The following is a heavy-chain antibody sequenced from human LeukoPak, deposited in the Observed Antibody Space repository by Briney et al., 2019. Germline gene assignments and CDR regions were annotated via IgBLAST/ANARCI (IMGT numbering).Heavy chain of an antibody. J-gene: IGHJ3*02. CDR3: ARVWEYYDFWSGSERDDAFDI. D-gene: IGHD3-3*01. V-gene: IGHV4-38-2*02. CDR1: GYSISSGYY. Sequence: PSETLSLTYTVSGYSISSGYYWGWIRQPPGKGLEWIGSIYHSGSTYYNPSLKSRVTISVDTSKNQFSLKLSSVTAADTAVYYCARVWEYYDFWSGSERDDAFDIWGQGTMVTVSS. CDR2: IYHSGST.